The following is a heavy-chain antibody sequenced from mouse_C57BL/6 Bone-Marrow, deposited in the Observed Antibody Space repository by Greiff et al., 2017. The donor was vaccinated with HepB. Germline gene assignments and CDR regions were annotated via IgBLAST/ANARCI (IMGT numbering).Heavy chain of an antibody. CDR2: INPSSGYT. Sequence: VQRVESGAELARPGASVKMSCKASGYTFTSYTMHWVKQRPGQGLEWIGYINPSSGYTKYNQKFKDKATLTADKSSSTAYMQLSSLTSEDSAVYYCVLYYFDYWGQGTTLTVSS. CDR3: VLYYFDY. CDR1: GYTFTSYT. V-gene: IGHV1-4*01. J-gene: IGHJ2*01.